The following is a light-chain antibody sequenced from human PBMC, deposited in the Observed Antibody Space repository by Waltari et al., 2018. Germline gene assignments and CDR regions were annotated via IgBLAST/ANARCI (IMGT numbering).Light chain of an antibody. V-gene: IGKV3-15*01. CDR3: HQYNSWSKT. CDR2: GSS. J-gene: IGKJ1*01. CDR1: QSIMNN. Sequence: DIVLTQSPATLSVSPGKRATLSRRASQSIMNNLAWYQQKPGQAPRLLIYGSSSRTTDVPARFSGSGSGTEFTLTISSLRSGDSAIYYCHQYNSWSKTFGQGTKVEI.